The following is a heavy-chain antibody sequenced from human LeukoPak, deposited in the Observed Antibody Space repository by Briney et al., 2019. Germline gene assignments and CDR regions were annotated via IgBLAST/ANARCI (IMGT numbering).Heavy chain of an antibody. CDR3: ANTTVVVPAANLS. CDR1: GFTFSSYA. CDR2: ISGSGGST. D-gene: IGHD2-2*01. Sequence: GGSLRLSCAASGFTFSSYAMSWVRQAPGKGLEWVSAISGSGGSTYYADSVKGRFTISRDNSKNTLYLQINSLRAEDTAVYYCANTTVVVPAANLSWGQGTLVTVSS. V-gene: IGHV3-23*01. J-gene: IGHJ4*02.